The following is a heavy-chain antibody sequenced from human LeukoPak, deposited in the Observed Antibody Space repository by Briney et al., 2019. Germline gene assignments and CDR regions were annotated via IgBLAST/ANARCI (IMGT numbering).Heavy chain of an antibody. CDR3: ARDPSLDAFDI. J-gene: IGHJ3*02. V-gene: IGHV1-46*01. Sequence: ASVKVSCKASGYTFTSYGISWVRQAPGQGLEWMGIINPSGGSTTYLQKVQGRVTMTRDTSTNTVYMELSSLRSEDTAMYYCARDPSLDAFDIWGQGTMVTVSS. CDR2: INPSGGST. CDR1: GYTFTSYG.